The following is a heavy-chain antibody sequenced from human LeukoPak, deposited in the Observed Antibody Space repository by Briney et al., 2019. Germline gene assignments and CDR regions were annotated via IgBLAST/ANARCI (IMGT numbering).Heavy chain of an antibody. Sequence: GRSLRLSCAASGFTFSTYGMYWVRQAPGKGLEWVAVISSEGSNKYYADSVKGRFTISRDNSKDTLYLQMNNLRAEDTAVYYCTRDPIAEAGNNYYRMDVWGQGTTVTVSS. D-gene: IGHD6-19*01. CDR1: GFTFSTYG. CDR3: TRDPIAEAGNNYYRMDV. J-gene: IGHJ6*02. V-gene: IGHV3-30*03. CDR2: ISSEGSNK.